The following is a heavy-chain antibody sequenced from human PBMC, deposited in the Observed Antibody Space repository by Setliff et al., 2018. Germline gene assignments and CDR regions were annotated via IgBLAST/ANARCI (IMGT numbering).Heavy chain of an antibody. Sequence: PSETLSLTCAASGGSFSDYYWTWIRQPPGKGLEWIGEINHSGNTKSKPSLKSRVTITVDPSKNQFSLSLTSVTAEDTAVYYCARMSGFQYIDVWDKGTTVTVSS. CDR3: ARMSGFQYIDV. J-gene: IGHJ6*03. D-gene: IGHD3-3*01. CDR2: INHSGNT. CDR1: GGSFSDYY. V-gene: IGHV4-34*01.